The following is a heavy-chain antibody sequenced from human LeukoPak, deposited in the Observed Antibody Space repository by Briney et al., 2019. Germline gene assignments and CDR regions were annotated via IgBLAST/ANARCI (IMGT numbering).Heavy chain of an antibody. Sequence: PSETLSLTCTVSGGSISSYYWSWIRQPPGKGLEWIGYIYYSGSTNYNPSLKSRVTISVDTSKNQFSLKLSSVTAADTAVYCCARSERAYINHFDYWGQGALVTVSS. J-gene: IGHJ4*02. CDR1: GGSISSYY. CDR3: ARSERAYINHFDY. V-gene: IGHV4-59*01. CDR2: IYYSGST. D-gene: IGHD1-14*01.